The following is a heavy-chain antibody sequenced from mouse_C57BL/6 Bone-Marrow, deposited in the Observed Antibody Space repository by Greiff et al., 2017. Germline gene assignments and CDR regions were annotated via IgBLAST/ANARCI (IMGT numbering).Heavy chain of an antibody. D-gene: IGHD1-1*01. CDR3: AREESNYYGSTIDY. J-gene: IGHJ2*01. CDR2: IYPGDGDT. Sequence: QVQLKESGAELVKPGASVKISCKASGYAFSSYWMNWVKQRPGKGLEWIGQIYPGDGDTNYNGKFKGKATLTADKSSSTAYMQLSSLTSEDSAVYFCAREESNYYGSTIDYWGQGTTLTVSS. V-gene: IGHV1-80*01. CDR1: GYAFSSYW.